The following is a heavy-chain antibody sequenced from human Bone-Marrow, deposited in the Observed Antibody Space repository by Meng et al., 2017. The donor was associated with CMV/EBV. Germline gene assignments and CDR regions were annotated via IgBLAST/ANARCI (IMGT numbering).Heavy chain of an antibody. Sequence: SETLSLTCTVSGGSISSSSYYWGWIRQPPGKGLEWIGSIYYSGSTYYNPSLKSRVTISVDTSKNQFSLKLSSVTAADTAVYYCARGAVPAAIWSSYYYGMDVWGQGTTVTVYS. J-gene: IGHJ6*02. CDR1: GGSISSSSYY. CDR2: IYYSGST. CDR3: ARGAVPAAIWSSYYYGMDV. D-gene: IGHD2-2*02. V-gene: IGHV4-39*07.